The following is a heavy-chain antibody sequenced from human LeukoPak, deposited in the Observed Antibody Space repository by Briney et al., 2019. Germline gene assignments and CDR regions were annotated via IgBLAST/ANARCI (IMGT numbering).Heavy chain of an antibody. CDR2: IYPADSAT. D-gene: IGHD2-2*01. J-gene: IGHJ4*02. CDR3: ARSSFRPTQPAANFDY. Sequence: HGEALKISWNGSGYIFTNYWIGWVRQMPRKGLEWMWIIYPADSATNYSPSFQGQVTTSADKSISTAYLQWSSLKASDSAMYYCARSSFRPTQPAANFDYWGQGTLVTVSS. CDR1: GYIFTNYW. V-gene: IGHV5-51*01.